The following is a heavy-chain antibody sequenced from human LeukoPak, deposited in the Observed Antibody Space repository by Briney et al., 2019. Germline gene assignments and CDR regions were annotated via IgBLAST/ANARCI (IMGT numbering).Heavy chain of an antibody. CDR1: GDSVSSNSVT. J-gene: IGHJ5*02. Sequence: SQALSLTCAISGDSVSSNSVTWNWIRQSPSRGLEWLGRTYYRSTWYNDYAVSVRGRITVNPDTSENQFSLHLNPVTPEDTAVYYCARRLTQYDCFDPWGQGILVTVSS. CDR3: ARRLTQYDCFDP. V-gene: IGHV6-1*01. D-gene: IGHD2-2*01. CDR2: TYYRSTWYN.